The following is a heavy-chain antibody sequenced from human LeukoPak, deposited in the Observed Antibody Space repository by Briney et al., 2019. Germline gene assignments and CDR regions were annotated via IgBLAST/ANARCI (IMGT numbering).Heavy chain of an antibody. Sequence: GESLKISCKGSGYSFTSYWIGWVRQMPGKGLEWMGIIYSNDSETRHSPYFQGQVTISAAKSISTAYLQWSSLKASDTAMYYCARPNYGEYGGNWFDPWGQGTLVTVSS. CDR3: ARPNYGEYGGNWFDP. V-gene: IGHV5-51*01. J-gene: IGHJ5*02. D-gene: IGHD4-17*01. CDR1: GYSFTSYW. CDR2: IYSNDSET.